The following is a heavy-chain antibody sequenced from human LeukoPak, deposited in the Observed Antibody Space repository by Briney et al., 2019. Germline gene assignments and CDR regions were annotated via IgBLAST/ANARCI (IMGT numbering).Heavy chain of an antibody. CDR1: GFTFSSYS. Sequence: GGSLRLSCAASGFTFSSYSMNWVRQAPGKGLEWVSSISSSGSYIYYADSVKGRFTISRDNAKNSLYLQMNSLRAEDTAVYYCARGETAMVPLGGYWGQGTLVAVSS. D-gene: IGHD5-18*01. J-gene: IGHJ4*02. CDR3: ARGETAMVPLGGY. V-gene: IGHV3-21*01. CDR2: ISSSGSYI.